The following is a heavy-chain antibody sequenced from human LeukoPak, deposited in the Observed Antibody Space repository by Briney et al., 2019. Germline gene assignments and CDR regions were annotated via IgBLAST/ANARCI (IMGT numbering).Heavy chain of an antibody. J-gene: IGHJ6*03. CDR3: AKADPYMDV. V-gene: IGHV3-23*01. CDR1: KFTFSTSA. CDR2: ISGSGANT. Sequence: PGGSLRLSCAASKFTFSTSAMSWVRQAPGKGLEWVSAISGSGANTYYVDSVKGRFTISRDNSKNTLYLQMNSLRAEDTAVYYCAKADPYMDVWGKGTTVTVSS.